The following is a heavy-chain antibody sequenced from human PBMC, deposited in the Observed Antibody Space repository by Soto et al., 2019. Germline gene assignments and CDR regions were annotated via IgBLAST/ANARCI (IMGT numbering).Heavy chain of an antibody. CDR3: ASHTVTGLYNWFDP. V-gene: IGHV3-21*01. Sequence: ESGGGLVKPGGSLRLSCAASGFTFSSYSMNWVRQAPGKGLEWVSSISSSSSYIYYADSVKGRFTISRDNAKNSLYLQMNSLRAEDTAVYYCASHTVTGLYNWFDPWGQGTLVTVSS. CDR1: GFTFSSYS. J-gene: IGHJ5*02. CDR2: ISSSSSYI. D-gene: IGHD4-4*01.